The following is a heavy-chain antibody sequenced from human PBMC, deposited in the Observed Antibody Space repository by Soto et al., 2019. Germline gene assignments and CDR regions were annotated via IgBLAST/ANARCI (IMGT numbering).Heavy chain of an antibody. D-gene: IGHD6-6*01. J-gene: IGHJ5*02. CDR1: GGSISSYY. CDR2: IYYSGST. Sequence: SETLSLTCTVSGGSISSYYWSWIRQPPGKGLEWIGYIYYSGSTNYNPSLKSRVTISVDTSKNQFSLKLSSVTAADTAVYYRARDLPGSSSSGDNWFDPWGQGTLVTVSS. CDR3: ARDLPGSSSSGDNWFDP. V-gene: IGHV4-59*01.